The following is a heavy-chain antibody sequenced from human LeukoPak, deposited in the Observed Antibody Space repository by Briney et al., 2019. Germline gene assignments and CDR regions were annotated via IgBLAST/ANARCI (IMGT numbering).Heavy chain of an antibody. CDR2: LHYSGNT. J-gene: IGHJ3*02. CDR1: GASVSASGYF. D-gene: IGHD2-21*01. CDR3: ARDWGGAFDFNTFDI. Sequence: SETLLLTCTVSGASVSASGYFWGWIRQPPGQGLEWIGTLHYSGNTYYNPSLKSRVTISVDTSKNQFSLKLNSVTSADTAVYYCARDWGGAFDFNTFDIWGQGTMVTVSS. V-gene: IGHV4-39*07.